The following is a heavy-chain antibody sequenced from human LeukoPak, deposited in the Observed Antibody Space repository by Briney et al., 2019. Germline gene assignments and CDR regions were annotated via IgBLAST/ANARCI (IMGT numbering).Heavy chain of an antibody. CDR2: IRYDGSNK. CDR1: GFTFSSYG. J-gene: IGHJ3*02. V-gene: IGHV3-30*02. CDR3: AKDLVRELGAFDI. D-gene: IGHD1-26*01. Sequence: GGSLRLSCAASGFTFSSYGMHWVRQAPGKGLEWVAFIRYDGSNKYYADSVKGRFTISRDNSKNTLYLQMNSLRAEDTAVYYCAKDLVRELGAFDIWGQGTMVIVSS.